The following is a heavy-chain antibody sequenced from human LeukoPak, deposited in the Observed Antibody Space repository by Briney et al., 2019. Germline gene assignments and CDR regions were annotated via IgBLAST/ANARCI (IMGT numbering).Heavy chain of an antibody. CDR2: IHYTGST. V-gene: IGHV4-38-2*02. CDR1: GYSISSGYY. Sequence: SETLSLTCTVSGYSISSGYYWGWIRQPPGKGLEWIGNIHYTGSTHFNPSLKSRLTISVDTSKNQFSLRLSSVTAADTAVYYCARDFGLRGYSYGSLDYWGQGTLVTVS. D-gene: IGHD5-18*01. CDR3: ARDFGLRGYSYGSLDY. J-gene: IGHJ4*02.